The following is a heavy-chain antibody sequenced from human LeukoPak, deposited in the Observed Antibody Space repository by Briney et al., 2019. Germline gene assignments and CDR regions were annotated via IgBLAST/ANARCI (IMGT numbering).Heavy chain of an antibody. CDR1: GFTFSSYA. J-gene: IGHJ3*01. CDR3: ARDPTVTNF. D-gene: IGHD4-17*01. V-gene: IGHV3-64*04. CDR2: ISSSGGST. Sequence: GGSLRLSCSASGFTFSSYAMHWVRQAPGKGLEYVSVISSSGGSTYYADSVKGRFTISRDNAKNSLYLQMNSLRAEDTVVYYCARDPTVTNFWGQGTMVTVSS.